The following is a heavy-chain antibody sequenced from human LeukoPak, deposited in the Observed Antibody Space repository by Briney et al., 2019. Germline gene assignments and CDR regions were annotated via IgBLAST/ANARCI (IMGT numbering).Heavy chain of an antibody. CDR2: IKSKTDGGTT. CDR3: TTGAIAAVGDYYYYYGMDV. J-gene: IGHJ6*02. Sequence: GGSLRLSCAASGFTFSNAWMNWVRQAPGKGLEWVGRIKSKTDGGTTDYAAPVKGRFTISRDDSKNTLYLQMNSLKTEDTAVYYCTTGAIAAVGDYYYYYGMDVWGQGTTVTVSS. CDR1: GFTFSNAW. D-gene: IGHD6-13*01. V-gene: IGHV3-15*07.